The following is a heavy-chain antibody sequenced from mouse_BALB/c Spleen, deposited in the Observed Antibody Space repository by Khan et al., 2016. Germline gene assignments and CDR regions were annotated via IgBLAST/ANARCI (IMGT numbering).Heavy chain of an antibody. J-gene: IGHJ4*01. Sequence: VELVESGPGLVAPSQSLSITCTISGFSLTSYGVHWVRQPPGKGLEWLVVIWSAGSTTYNSALKSRLSISKDNSKSQVFLKMNSLQTDDTAMYYCARHYYGSYYAMDYWGQGTSVTVSS. CDR2: IWSAGST. CDR1: GFSLTSYG. D-gene: IGHD1-1*01. V-gene: IGHV2-6-1*01. CDR3: ARHYYGSYYAMDY.